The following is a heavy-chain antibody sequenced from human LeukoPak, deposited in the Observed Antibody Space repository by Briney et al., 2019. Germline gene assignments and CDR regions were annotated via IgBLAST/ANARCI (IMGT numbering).Heavy chain of an antibody. Sequence: SETLSLTCTVSGGSISSSDYYWGWIRRPPGKGLEWIGSIYYSGTTYYNPSLKSRVTISVVTSKNQFSLKLSSVTASDTAVYYCATRRDAYNDAFNIWGQGTMVTVSS. J-gene: IGHJ3*02. CDR1: GGSISSSDYY. V-gene: IGHV4-39*01. CDR2: IYYSGTT. CDR3: ATRRDAYNDAFNI. D-gene: IGHD5-24*01.